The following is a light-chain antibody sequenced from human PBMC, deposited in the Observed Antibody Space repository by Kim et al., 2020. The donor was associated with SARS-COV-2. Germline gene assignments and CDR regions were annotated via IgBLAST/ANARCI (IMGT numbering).Light chain of an antibody. J-gene: IGKJ2*03. Sequence: WSPGERAPPSCRASQSVSSSYLAWYQQKPGQAPRLLIYGASSRATGIPDRFSGSGSGTDFTLTISRLEPEDFAVYYCQQYGSSPDSFGQGTKLEI. CDR2: GAS. CDR1: QSVSSSY. CDR3: QQYGSSPDS. V-gene: IGKV3-20*01.